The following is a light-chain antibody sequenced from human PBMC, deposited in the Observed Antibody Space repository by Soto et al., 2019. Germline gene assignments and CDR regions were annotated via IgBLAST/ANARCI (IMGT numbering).Light chain of an antibody. CDR3: QQYNKWPQT. J-gene: IGKJ1*01. Sequence: IVMTQSPSTLSVSPGERATLSCRASQSVTSNLAWYQQKPGQAPRLLISDTSTRATGIPARFSGSGSGTEFTLTISSLQSEDFAVYYCQQYNKWPQTFGQGTKVDIK. CDR2: DTS. CDR1: QSVTSN. V-gene: IGKV3-15*01.